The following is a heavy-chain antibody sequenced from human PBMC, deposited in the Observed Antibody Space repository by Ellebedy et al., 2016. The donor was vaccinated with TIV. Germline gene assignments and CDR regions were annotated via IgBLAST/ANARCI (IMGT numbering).Heavy chain of an antibody. CDR1: GFTFSTYF. CDR2: IWHDGSNK. D-gene: IGHD3-10*01. V-gene: IGHV3-33*01. J-gene: IGHJ4*02. Sequence: GGSLRLSXAASGFTFSTYFMHWVRQVPGKGLAWVALIWHDGSNKHYADSVKGRFTISRDNSKNILFLQMNSLRAEDTAVYYCAREEFGTSFDYWGQGTLVTVSS. CDR3: AREEFGTSFDY.